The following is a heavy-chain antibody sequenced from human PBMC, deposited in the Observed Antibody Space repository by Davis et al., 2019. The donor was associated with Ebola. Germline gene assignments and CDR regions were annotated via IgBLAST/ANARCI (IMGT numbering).Heavy chain of an antibody. J-gene: IGHJ6*02. D-gene: IGHD4-17*01. V-gene: IGHV3-23*01. CDR2: ISGSGGST. CDR1: GFTFSSYA. Sequence: GESLKISCAASGFTFSSYAMSWVRQAPGKGLEWVSAISGSGGSTYYADSVKGRFTISRDNSKNTLYLQMNSLRAEDTAVYYCAKDNGDELYYYYYGMDVWGQGTTVTVSS. CDR3: AKDNGDELYYYYYGMDV.